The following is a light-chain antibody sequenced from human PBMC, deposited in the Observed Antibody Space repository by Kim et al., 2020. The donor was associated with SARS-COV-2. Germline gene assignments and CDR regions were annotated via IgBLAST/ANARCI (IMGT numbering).Light chain of an antibody. Sequence: GNTVTISCTRTSGNIADNYVQWYQQRPGSAPTIVIYEDSERPSGVPDRFSGSIDTSSSSASLTISGLKTEDEADYYCQSYDISSVIFGGGTQLTVL. CDR1: SGNIADNY. V-gene: IGLV6-57*03. CDR3: QSYDISSVI. CDR2: EDS. J-gene: IGLJ2*01.